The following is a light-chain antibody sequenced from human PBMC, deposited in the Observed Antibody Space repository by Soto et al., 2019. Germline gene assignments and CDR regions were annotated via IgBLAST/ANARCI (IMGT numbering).Light chain of an antibody. Sequence: EIQRTQARYTLTACVAGRVRVTCRASQFVSSFLGWYQQKPGKVPKLLIFDVSILASGVPSRFSGSGSGTEFTLTISSLQPEDFATYSCQQYYISWSFGQGTKVDIK. CDR2: DVS. CDR3: QQYYISWS. J-gene: IGKJ1*01. CDR1: QFVSSF. V-gene: IGKV1-5*01.